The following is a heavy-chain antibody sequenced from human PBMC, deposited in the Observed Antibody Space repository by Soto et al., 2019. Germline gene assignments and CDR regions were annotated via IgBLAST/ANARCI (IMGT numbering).Heavy chain of an antibody. CDR1: GGSFSGYY. V-gene: IGHV4-34*01. CDR2: INHSGST. CDR3: ARLATVTTGGMGV. J-gene: IGHJ6*02. Sequence: SETLSLTCAVYGGSFSGYYWSWIRQPPGKGLEWIGEINHSGSTNYNPSLKSRVTISVDTSKNQFSLKLGSVTAAATAVYYCARLATVTTGGMGVWGQGTTVTVSS. D-gene: IGHD4-17*01.